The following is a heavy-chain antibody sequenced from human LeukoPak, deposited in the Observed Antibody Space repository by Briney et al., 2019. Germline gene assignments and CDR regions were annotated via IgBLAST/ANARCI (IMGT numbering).Heavy chain of an antibody. CDR1: GDSIRGYY. CDR2: IGSSGNT. V-gene: IGHV4-4*07. CDR3: TRGEFDCDS. J-gene: IGHJ4*02. D-gene: IGHD2/OR15-2a*01. Sequence: SETLSLTCTVSGDSIRGYYWTWIRQPAGRGLEWIGRIGSSGNTNYNPSLGSRVTVSVDLSKNQFSLKVYSVNAADTAVYYCTRGEFDCDSWGQGILVTVSS.